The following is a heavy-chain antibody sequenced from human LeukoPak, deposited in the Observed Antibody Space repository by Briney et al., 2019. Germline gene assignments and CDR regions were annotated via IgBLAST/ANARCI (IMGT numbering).Heavy chain of an antibody. D-gene: IGHD2-21*02. CDR2: IYYSGST. CDR3: ARGGVTTGWFDP. V-gene: IGHV4-59*01. J-gene: IGHJ5*02. Sequence: PSETLSLTCTVSGGSISSYYWSWIRQPPGKGLEWIGYIYYSGSTNYNPSLKSRVTISVDTSKNQFSLKLSSVTAADTAVYYCARGGVTTGWFDPWGQGTLVTVSS. CDR1: GGSISSYY.